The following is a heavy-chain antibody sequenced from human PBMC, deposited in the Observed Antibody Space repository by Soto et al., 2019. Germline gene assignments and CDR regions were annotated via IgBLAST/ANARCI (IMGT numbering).Heavy chain of an antibody. CDR1: GGSISSGDYY. CDR3: ASLNYYDSSGYRGGAFDY. CDR2: TYYSGST. D-gene: IGHD3-22*01. V-gene: IGHV4-30-4*01. J-gene: IGHJ4*02. Sequence: PSETLSLTCTVSGGSISSGDYYWSWIRQPPGKGLEWIGYTYYSGSTYYNPSLKSRVTISVDTSKNQFSLKLSSVTAADTAVYYCASLNYYDSSGYRGGAFDYWGQGTLVTVSS.